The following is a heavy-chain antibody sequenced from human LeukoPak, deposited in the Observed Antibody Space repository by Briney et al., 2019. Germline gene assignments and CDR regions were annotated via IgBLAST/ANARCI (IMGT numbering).Heavy chain of an antibody. CDR1: GFTFADYA. Sequence: GGSLRLSCVAAGFTFADYAIYWVRQPPGKGLEWVSGVSWNSDSVSLGYAGSVLGRFTISRDNANHSVYLEMNNLRVEDTALYYCVRRLGDGNLPFDHWGQGTLVTVSS. CDR3: VRRLGDGNLPFDH. D-gene: IGHD2-21*01. V-gene: IGHV3-9*01. J-gene: IGHJ4*02. CDR2: VSWNSDSVSL.